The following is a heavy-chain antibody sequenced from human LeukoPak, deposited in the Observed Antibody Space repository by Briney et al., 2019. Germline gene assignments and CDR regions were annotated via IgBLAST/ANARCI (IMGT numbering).Heavy chain of an antibody. CDR1: GGTFSSYA. J-gene: IGHJ6*03. D-gene: IGHD1-7*01. Sequence: SVKVSCKASGGTFSSYAISWVRQAPGQGLEWTGGIIPIFGTANYAQKFQGRVTITADESTSTAYMELSSLRSEDTAVYYCARVPPPPGTAADYYYYMDVWGKGTTVTVSS. CDR3: ARVPPPPGTAADYYYYMDV. V-gene: IGHV1-69*01. CDR2: IIPIFGTA.